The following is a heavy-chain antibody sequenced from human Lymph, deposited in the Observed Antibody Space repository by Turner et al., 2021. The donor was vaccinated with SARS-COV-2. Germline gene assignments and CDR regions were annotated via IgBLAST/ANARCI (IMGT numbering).Heavy chain of an antibody. V-gene: IGHV1-69*10. CDR3: ARDVTGPLGY. J-gene: IGHJ4*02. CDR2: IIPMLDIA. CDR1: GGTFSSYA. D-gene: IGHD1-20*01. Sequence: QVQLVHSGAEVKTPGSSVTVSCKGSGGTFSSYAISWERQAPGQGLEWMGGIIPMLDIANYARTLQGRVTITADKSTSTAYIELSSLRSEDTAVYYCARDVTGPLGYWGQGTLVTVSS.